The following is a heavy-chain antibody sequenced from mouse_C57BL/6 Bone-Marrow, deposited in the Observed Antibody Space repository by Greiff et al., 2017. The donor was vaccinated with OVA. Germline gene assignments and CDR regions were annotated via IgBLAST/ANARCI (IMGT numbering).Heavy chain of an antibody. V-gene: IGHV1-64*01. CDR2: IHPNSGST. J-gene: IGHJ1*03. CDR1: GYTFTSYW. CDR3: ARSYYYGSYWYVDV. Sequence: QVQLQQPGAELVKPGASVKLSCKASGYTFTSYWMHWVKQRPGQGLEWIGMIHPNSGSTNYNEKFKSKATLTVDKSSSTAYMQLSSLTSEDSAVYYCARSYYYGSYWYVDVWGTGTTVTVSS. D-gene: IGHD1-1*01.